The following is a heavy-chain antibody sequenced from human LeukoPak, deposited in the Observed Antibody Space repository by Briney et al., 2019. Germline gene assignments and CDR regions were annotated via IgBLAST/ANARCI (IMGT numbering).Heavy chain of an antibody. J-gene: IGHJ6*03. Sequence: SQTLSLTCAVSGGSISSGGYSWSWIRQPPGKGLEWIGYIYHSGSTYYNPSLKSRVTISVYRSKNQFSLKLSSVTAADTAVYYCAREGITGGSTSMDVWGKGTTVTVSS. CDR3: AREGITGGSTSMDV. V-gene: IGHV4-30-2*01. CDR1: GGSISSGGYS. CDR2: IYHSGST. D-gene: IGHD2-2*01.